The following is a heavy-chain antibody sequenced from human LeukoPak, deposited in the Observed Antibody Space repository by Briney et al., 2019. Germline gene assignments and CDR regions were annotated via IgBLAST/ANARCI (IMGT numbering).Heavy chain of an antibody. V-gene: IGHV4-59*12. Sequence: GSLRLSCSASGFTFSSYAMAWVQQPPGKGLEWIGYIYYRGGTNYNPSLQSRVTISVDTSKNQFSLKVTSVTAADTAVYYCARYDVDMATNNWGQGTLVTVSS. D-gene: IGHD5-24*01. CDR3: ARYDVDMATNN. CDR1: GFTFSSYA. CDR2: IYYRGGT. J-gene: IGHJ4*02.